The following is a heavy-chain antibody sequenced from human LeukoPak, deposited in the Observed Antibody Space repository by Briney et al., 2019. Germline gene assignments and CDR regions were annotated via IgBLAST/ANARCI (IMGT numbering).Heavy chain of an antibody. V-gene: IGHV3-66*01. J-gene: IGHJ4*02. D-gene: IGHD3-22*01. Sequence: GGSLRLSCAASEFSVGSNYMTWVRQAPGKGLEWVSLIYSGGSTYYADSVKGRFTISRDNSKNTLYLQMNSLRAEDTAVYYCARIDSSGSHTGGYWGQGTLVTVSS. CDR2: IYSGGST. CDR3: ARIDSSGSHTGGY. CDR1: EFSVGSNY.